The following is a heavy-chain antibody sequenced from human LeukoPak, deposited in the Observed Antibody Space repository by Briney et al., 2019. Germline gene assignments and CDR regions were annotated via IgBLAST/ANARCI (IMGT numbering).Heavy chain of an antibody. CDR1: GGSISGSSYY. J-gene: IGHJ3*02. CDR2: IYYSGST. D-gene: IGHD3-22*01. Sequence: PSETLSLTCTVSGGSISGSSYYWGWIRQPPGKGLEWIGTIYYSGSTYYNPSLKSRVTISVDRSKNQFSLKLSSVAAADTAVYYCAIKYDSSGRSPLDAFDIWGQGTMVTVSS. V-gene: IGHV4-39*01. CDR3: AIKYDSSGRSPLDAFDI.